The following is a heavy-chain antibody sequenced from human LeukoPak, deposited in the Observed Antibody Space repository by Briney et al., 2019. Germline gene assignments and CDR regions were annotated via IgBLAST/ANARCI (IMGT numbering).Heavy chain of an antibody. D-gene: IGHD3-3*01. CDR2: INHSGST. CDR3: ARWGFWSGQTYYFDY. J-gene: IGHJ4*02. Sequence: SETLSLTCAVYGGSFSGYYWSRIRQPPGKGLEWIGEINHSGSTNYNPSLKSRVTISVDTSKNQFSLKLSSVTAADTAVYYCARWGFWSGQTYYFDYWGQGTLVTVSS. V-gene: IGHV4-34*01. CDR1: GGSFSGYY.